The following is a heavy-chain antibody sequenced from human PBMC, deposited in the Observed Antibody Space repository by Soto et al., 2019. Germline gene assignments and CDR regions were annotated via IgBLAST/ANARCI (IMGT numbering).Heavy chain of an antibody. J-gene: IGHJ4*02. D-gene: IGHD3-10*01. V-gene: IGHV1-8*01. CDR3: ARGGKPYYFDY. CDR2: MNPNIGNA. CDR1: GYTFTSYD. Sequence: GASVKVSCKASGYTFTSYDINWVRQATGQGLEWMGWMNPNIGNAGYAQKFQGRVTITRNTSTSTAYMELSSLRSEDTAVYYCARGGKPYYFDYWGQGTLVTVSS.